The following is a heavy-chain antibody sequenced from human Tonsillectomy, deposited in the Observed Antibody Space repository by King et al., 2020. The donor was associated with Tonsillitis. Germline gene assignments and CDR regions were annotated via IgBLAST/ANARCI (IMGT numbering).Heavy chain of an antibody. CDR2: IYWNDDK. V-gene: IGHV2-5*01. CDR3: AHTAYSGGWYLPDAFDI. J-gene: IGHJ3*02. CDR1: GFSLSTSGVG. D-gene: IGHD6-19*01. Sequence: ITLKESGPTLVKPTQTLTLTCTFSGFSLSTSGVGVGWIRQPPGKALEWLALIYWNDDKRYSPSLKSRLTITKDTSKNQVVLTMTNMDPVDTATYYCAHTAYSGGWYLPDAFDIWGQGTMVTVSS.